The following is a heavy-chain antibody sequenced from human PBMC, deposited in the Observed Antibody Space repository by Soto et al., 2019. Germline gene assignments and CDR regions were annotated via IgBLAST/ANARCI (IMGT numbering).Heavy chain of an antibody. CDR3: ARKIGSGSYPLIDY. CDR2: IYYSGST. J-gene: IGHJ4*02. D-gene: IGHD3-10*01. Sequence: SETLSLTCTVSGGSISSGDFYWSWIRQPPGKGLELIGNIYYSGSTYYNPSLRSRAIISVDTSKNQSSLKLSSVTAADTAVYYCARKIGSGSYPLIDYWGQGTLVTVSS. V-gene: IGHV4-30-4*01. CDR1: GGSISSGDFY.